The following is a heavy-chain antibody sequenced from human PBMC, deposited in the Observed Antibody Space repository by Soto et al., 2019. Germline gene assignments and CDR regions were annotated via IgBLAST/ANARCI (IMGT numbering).Heavy chain of an antibody. J-gene: IGHJ4*02. V-gene: IGHV3-11*06. D-gene: IGHD2-2*01. Sequence: SLRLSCEASGFTFSDYYMSWIRQAPGKGLEWISYISTSSSYTNYADSVKGRFTISRDTSKNTLYLQMSSLRAEDTAVYYCATRKYCPSTTCFDFWGQGTQVTVSS. CDR2: ISTSSSYT. CDR3: ATRKYCPSTTCFDF. CDR1: GFTFSDYY.